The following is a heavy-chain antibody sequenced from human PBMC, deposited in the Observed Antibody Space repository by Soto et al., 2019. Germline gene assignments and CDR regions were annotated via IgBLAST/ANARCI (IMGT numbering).Heavy chain of an antibody. V-gene: IGHV3-23*01. CDR2: ISGSGGST. D-gene: IGHD2-15*01. J-gene: IGHJ2*01. Sequence: KGLEWVSAISGSGGSTYYADSVKGRFTISRDNSKKTLYLQMNSLRAEDTAVYYFFFQAEDGIRVDLPVSAFLLNRSSDL. CDR3: FFQAEDGIRVDLPVSAFLLNRSSDL.